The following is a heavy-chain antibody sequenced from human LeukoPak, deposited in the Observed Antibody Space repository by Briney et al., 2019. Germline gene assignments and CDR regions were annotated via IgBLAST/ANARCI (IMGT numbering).Heavy chain of an antibody. CDR1: GFTFSNYD. J-gene: IGHJ4*02. CDR2: ISSGGSIK. D-gene: IGHD2-2*01. Sequence: PGGSPRLSCAASGFTFSNYDMNWVRQPPGKGLEWVSHISSGGSIKYYADSLKGRFTISRDNAKNSLYLQMNSLRAEDTAVYYCARRYCSSTDCLFDYRGQGTLVTVSS. CDR3: ARRYCSSTDCLFDY. V-gene: IGHV3-48*03.